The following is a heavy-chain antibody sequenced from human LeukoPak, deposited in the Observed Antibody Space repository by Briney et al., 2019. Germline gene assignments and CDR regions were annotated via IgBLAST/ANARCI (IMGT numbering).Heavy chain of an antibody. CDR2: MNPNSGNT. CDR3: ARDQYSSGWYYYYGMDV. V-gene: IGHV1-8*01. D-gene: IGHD6-19*01. CDR1: GYTCTSYD. Sequence: ASVKVSCKASGYTCTSYDINWVRQATGQGLEWMGWMNPNSGNTGYAQKFQGRVTMTRNTSISTAYMELSSLRSEDTAVYYCARDQYSSGWYYYYGMDVWGQGTTVTVSS. J-gene: IGHJ6*02.